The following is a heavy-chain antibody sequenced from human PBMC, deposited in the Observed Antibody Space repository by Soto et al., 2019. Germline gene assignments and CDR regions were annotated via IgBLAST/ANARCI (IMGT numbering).Heavy chain of an antibody. CDR1: GYTFTSYA. Sequence: ASVKVSCKASGYTFTSYAMHWVRQAPGQRLEWMGWINAGNGNTKYSQKFQGRVTITRDTSASTAYMELSSPRSEDTAVYYCARDLSLSDCSSTSCYTPERFYYYYGMDVWGQGTTVTVSS. V-gene: IGHV1-3*01. D-gene: IGHD2-2*02. CDR3: ARDLSLSDCSSTSCYTPERFYYYYGMDV. J-gene: IGHJ6*02. CDR2: INAGNGNT.